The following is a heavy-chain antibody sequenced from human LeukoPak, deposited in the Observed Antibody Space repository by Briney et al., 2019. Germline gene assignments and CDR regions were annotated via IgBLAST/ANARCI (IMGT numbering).Heavy chain of an antibody. CDR1: GFTVSSNY. V-gene: IGHV3-30*03. Sequence: GGSLRLSCAASGFTVSSNYMSWVRQAPGKGLEWVAVISYDGSNKYYADSVKGRFTISRDNSKNTLYLQMNSLRAEDTAVYYCARDRIVVVKIFDYWGQGTLVTVSS. J-gene: IGHJ4*02. CDR2: ISYDGSNK. CDR3: ARDRIVVVKIFDY. D-gene: IGHD3-22*01.